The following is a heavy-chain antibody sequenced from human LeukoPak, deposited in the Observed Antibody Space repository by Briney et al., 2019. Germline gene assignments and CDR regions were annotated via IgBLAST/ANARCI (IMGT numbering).Heavy chain of an antibody. J-gene: IGHJ5*02. CDR2: INAKSGGT. Sequence: ASVKVSCKASGYTFTAYYIQWVRQAPGQGLEWMGWINAKSGGTKYKQKFQGRVTMTRDTSITTAYMELSTLTSEDTAIYYCARLTGQRQFDPWGQGTLVTVSS. CDR1: GYTFTAYY. V-gene: IGHV1-2*02. D-gene: IGHD1-20*01. CDR3: ARLTGQRQFDP.